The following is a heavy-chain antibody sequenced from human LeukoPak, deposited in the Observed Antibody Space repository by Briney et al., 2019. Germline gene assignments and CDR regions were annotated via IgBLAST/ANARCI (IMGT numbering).Heavy chain of an antibody. CDR2: INQDGSEK. V-gene: IGHV3-7*01. D-gene: IGHD2-2*01. CDR1: GFTFSNYW. J-gene: IGHJ3*02. CDR3: ASLIVVVPAAMRSDAFDI. Sequence: GGSLRLSCAASGFTFSNYWMSWARQAPGKGLEWVANINQDGSEKYYVDSVKGRFTISRDNAKNSLYPQMNSLRAEDTAVYYCASLIVVVPAAMRSDAFDIWGQGTMVTVSS.